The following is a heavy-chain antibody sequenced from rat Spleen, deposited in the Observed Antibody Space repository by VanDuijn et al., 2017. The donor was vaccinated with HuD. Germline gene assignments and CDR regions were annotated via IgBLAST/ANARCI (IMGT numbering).Heavy chain of an antibody. CDR3: VRNGYSSFDY. Sequence: EMQLQESGPGLVKPSQSLSLTCSVTGYSITSNYWGWIRNFPGNKMEWVGHISYSGSTNYNPSLKSRISITRDTSKNQFFLQLNSVTTEDTATYYCVRNGYSSFDYWGQGVMVTVSS. J-gene: IGHJ2*01. D-gene: IGHD1-4*01. CDR2: ISYSGST. CDR1: GYSITSNY. V-gene: IGHV3-1*01.